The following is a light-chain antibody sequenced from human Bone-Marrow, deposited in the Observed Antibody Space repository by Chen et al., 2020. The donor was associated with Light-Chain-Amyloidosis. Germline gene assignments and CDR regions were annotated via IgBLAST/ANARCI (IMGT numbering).Light chain of an antibody. Sequence: QSALTQPRSVSGSPGQSVTISCTGTSSDVGGYESVSWYQQHPGMAPKFLIYDVNKRPSGVPDRFSGSKSGNTASLTISGLQTEDEADYFCCSYGGSSPYVFGTGTTVTVL. V-gene: IGLV2-11*01. J-gene: IGLJ1*01. CDR3: CSYGGSSPYV. CDR1: SSDVGGYES. CDR2: DVN.